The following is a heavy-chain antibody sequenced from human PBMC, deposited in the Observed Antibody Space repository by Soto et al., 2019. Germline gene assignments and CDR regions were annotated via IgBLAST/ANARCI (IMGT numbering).Heavy chain of an antibody. D-gene: IGHD2-2*01. CDR3: ATALGCRSPPRTLDY. CDR2: IIPVSGAA. J-gene: IGHJ4*02. CDR1: GGTFGSYA. V-gene: IGHV1-69*01. Sequence: QVQLVQSGAEVKKPGSSVKVSCKASGGTFGSYAFSWVRQAPGQGLEWMGGIIPVSGAAHYAQKFQGRVTITADESTSTAYMELSSLSPQDTAVYYCATALGCRSPPRTLDYWGQGPRVIVS.